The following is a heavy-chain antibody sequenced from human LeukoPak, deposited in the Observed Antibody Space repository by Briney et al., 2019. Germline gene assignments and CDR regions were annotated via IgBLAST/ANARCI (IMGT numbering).Heavy chain of an antibody. V-gene: IGHV1-24*01. Sequence: ASVKVSCKVSGYTLTELSMHWVRQAPVKGLEWMGGFEPEDGETIYARKFQGRVTMTEDTSTDTAYMELSSLRSEDTAVYYCATDSIDTYDYWGQGTLVTVSS. CDR2: FEPEDGET. J-gene: IGHJ4*02. D-gene: IGHD3-22*01. CDR3: ATDSIDTYDY. CDR1: GYTLTELS.